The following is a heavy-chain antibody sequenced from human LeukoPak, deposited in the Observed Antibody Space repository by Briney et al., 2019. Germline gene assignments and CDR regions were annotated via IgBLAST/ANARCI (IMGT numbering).Heavy chain of an antibody. D-gene: IGHD2-2*01. J-gene: IGHJ4*02. V-gene: IGHV3-30*18. Sequence: GGSLRLSCAASGFTFTTYGIHSGRQAPGKGLEWVAAISYDVSNKYYADSVKGRFTISRDTSKNTLYLQMNSLRAEDTAVYYRAKDGSSEPLDYWGQGTPVTVSS. CDR2: ISYDVSNK. CDR1: GFTFTTYG. CDR3: AKDGSSEPLDY.